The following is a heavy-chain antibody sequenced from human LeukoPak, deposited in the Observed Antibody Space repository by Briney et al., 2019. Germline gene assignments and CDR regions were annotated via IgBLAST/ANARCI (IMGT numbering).Heavy chain of an antibody. CDR3: ARLTRLSTSPDRYYLDY. V-gene: IGHV4-4*09. J-gene: IGHJ4*02. D-gene: IGHD6-6*01. CDR1: GDSISSYY. CDR2: IYTSGGT. Sequence: SGTLSLTCTVSGDSISSYYWSWIRQPPGKGLEWIGYIYTSGGTNYIPSLKGRVTISIDTSKNQFSLKLSSVTAADSAVYYCARLTRLSTSPDRYYLDYWGQGTLVTVSS.